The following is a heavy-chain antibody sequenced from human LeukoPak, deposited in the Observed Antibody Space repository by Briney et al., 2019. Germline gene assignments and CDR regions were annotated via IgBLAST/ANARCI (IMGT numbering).Heavy chain of an antibody. CDR2: ISSSGGSA. Sequence: GGSLRLSCAASGFTFSDYAMTWVRQAPGKGLEWVATISSSGGSAHSADSVKGRFTISRDNSKKTLYLHMNSLRAGDTAVFFCAKDMGDYGDYPDFWGQGTLVIVSP. CDR1: GFTFSDYA. J-gene: IGHJ4*02. V-gene: IGHV3-23*01. CDR3: AKDMGDYGDYPDF. D-gene: IGHD4-17*01.